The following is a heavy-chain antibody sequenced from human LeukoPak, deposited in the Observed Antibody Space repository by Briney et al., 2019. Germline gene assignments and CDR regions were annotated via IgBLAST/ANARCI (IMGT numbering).Heavy chain of an antibody. CDR1: GFTFSSYG. V-gene: IGHV3-30*18. J-gene: IGHJ4*02. CDR2: ISYDGSKK. Sequence: GGSQRLSCAASGFTFSSYGMDWVRQTPGKGLEWVAVISYDGSKKYYADSVKGRFTISKDNSKNTLYLQMNSLRAEDTAVYYCANLPAKGAIDYWGQGTLVTVSS. CDR3: ANLPAKGAIDY.